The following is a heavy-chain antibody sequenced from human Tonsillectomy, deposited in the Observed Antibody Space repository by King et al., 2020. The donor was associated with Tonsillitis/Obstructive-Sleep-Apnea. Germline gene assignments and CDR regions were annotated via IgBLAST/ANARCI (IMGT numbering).Heavy chain of an antibody. D-gene: IGHD2-21*01. CDR3: SKDRLRLLSWYFDL. J-gene: IGHJ2*01. Sequence: VQLVESGGGLVQPGRSLRLSCAASGFIFDDYAMHWVRQAPGKGLEWVSGISWNSGIIGYADSVKGRFTISRDNAKKSLYLQMNSLRAEDTALYYCSKDRLRLLSWYFDLWGRGTLVTVSS. V-gene: IGHV3-9*01. CDR2: ISWNSGII. CDR1: GFIFDDYA.